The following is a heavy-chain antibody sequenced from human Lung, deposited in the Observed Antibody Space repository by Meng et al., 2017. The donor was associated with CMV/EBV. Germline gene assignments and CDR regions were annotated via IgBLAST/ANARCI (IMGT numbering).Heavy chain of an antibody. V-gene: IGHV3-23*01. CDR1: GFTFSSSA. Sequence: GGSLRLXXAASGFTFSSSAMSWVRQAPGKGLEWVSAITASGGSTYHADPVRGRFTISRDNSKNTLYLQLNSLRVEDTAVYYCAKAFSSSWYREYYDYWGQGXLVTVSS. D-gene: IGHD6-13*01. J-gene: IGHJ4*02. CDR2: ITASGGST. CDR3: AKAFSSSWYREYYDY.